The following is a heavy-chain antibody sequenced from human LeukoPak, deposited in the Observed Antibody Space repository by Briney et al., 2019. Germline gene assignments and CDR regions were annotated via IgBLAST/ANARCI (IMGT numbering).Heavy chain of an antibody. Sequence: SETLSLSCAVYGGSFTGYYWSWIRQPPGKGLEWIGEINHSGSTNYNPSLKSRVTISVDTSKNQFSLKLSSVTAADTAVYYCARGPGIAVACYFDYWGQGTLVTVSS. J-gene: IGHJ4*02. CDR1: GGSFTGYY. CDR3: ARGPGIAVACYFDY. CDR2: INHSGST. D-gene: IGHD6-19*01. V-gene: IGHV4-34*01.